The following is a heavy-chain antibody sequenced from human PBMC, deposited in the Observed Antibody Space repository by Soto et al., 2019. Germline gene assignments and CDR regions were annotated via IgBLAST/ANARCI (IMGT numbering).Heavy chain of an antibody. Sequence: GGSLRLSCAASGFTFSSYGMHWVRQAPGKGLEWVAVIWYDGSNKYYADSVKGRFTISRDNSKNTLYLQMNSLRAEDTAVYYCARSSWYPITGDSVDYYYYYMDVWGKGTTVTVSS. CDR1: GFTFSSYG. V-gene: IGHV3-33*01. D-gene: IGHD6-13*01. CDR2: IWYDGSNK. CDR3: ARSSWYPITGDSVDYYYYYMDV. J-gene: IGHJ6*03.